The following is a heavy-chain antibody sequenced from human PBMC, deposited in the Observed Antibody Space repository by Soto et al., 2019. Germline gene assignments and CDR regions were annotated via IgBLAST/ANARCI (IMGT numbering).Heavy chain of an antibody. CDR3: ARDRGIQPLYYYGMDV. CDR2: INAGNGNT. CDR1: GYTFTSYA. J-gene: IGHJ6*02. V-gene: IGHV1-3*01. Sequence: ASVKVSCKASGYTFTSYAMHWVRQAPGQRLEWMGWINAGNGNTKYSQKFQGRVTITRDTSASTAYMELSSLRSEDTAVYYCARDRGIQPLYYYGMDVWGQGTTVTAP. D-gene: IGHD5-18*01.